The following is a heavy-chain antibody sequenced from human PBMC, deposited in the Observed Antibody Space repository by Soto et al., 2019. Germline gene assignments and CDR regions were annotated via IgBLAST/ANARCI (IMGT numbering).Heavy chain of an antibody. D-gene: IGHD6-6*01. CDR3: ARVEAVRPVFDY. V-gene: IGHV4-31*03. CDR2: RFYNGSA. Sequence: SETLSLTCTVSGGSITSGAHFWSWIRQRPGRGLEWIGHRFYNGSAYYNPSLKTRVTISVDTSKKQFSLKLRSVTAADTAVYFCARVEAVRPVFDYWGPGTLVTVSS. CDR1: GGSITSGAHF. J-gene: IGHJ4*02.